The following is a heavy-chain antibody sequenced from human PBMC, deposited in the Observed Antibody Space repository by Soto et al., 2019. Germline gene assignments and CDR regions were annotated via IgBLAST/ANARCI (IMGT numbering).Heavy chain of an antibody. J-gene: IGHJ2*01. CDR1: VGSISSDVYY. D-gene: IGHD6-13*01. Sequence: SETLSLTCTVSVGSISSDVYYWSWIRQQPGKGLEWIGYIYYSGSTYYNPSLKSRVTISVDTSKNQFSLKLSSVTAADTAVYYCARDSRIAAAESYWYFDLWGRGTLVTVSS. CDR3: ARDSRIAAAESYWYFDL. CDR2: IYYSGST. V-gene: IGHV4-31*03.